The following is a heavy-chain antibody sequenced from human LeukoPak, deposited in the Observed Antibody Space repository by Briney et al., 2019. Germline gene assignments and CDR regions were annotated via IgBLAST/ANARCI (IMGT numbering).Heavy chain of an antibody. Sequence: GGSLRLSCAASGFTFDDYAMHWVRQAPGKGLEWVSGISWNSGSIGYADSVKGRFTISRDNAKNSLYLQMNSLRAGDTAVYYCAKGGLRLGELDHWGQGTLVTVSS. V-gene: IGHV3-9*01. CDR1: GFTFDDYA. CDR2: ISWNSGSI. CDR3: AKGGLRLGELDH. J-gene: IGHJ5*02. D-gene: IGHD3-16*01.